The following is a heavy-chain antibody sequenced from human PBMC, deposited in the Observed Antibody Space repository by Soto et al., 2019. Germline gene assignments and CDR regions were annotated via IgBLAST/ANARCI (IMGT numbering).Heavy chain of an antibody. V-gene: IGHV3-23*01. Sequence: EVQLLESGGGLVQPGGSLRLSCAASGFTFSSYAMSWVRQAPGKGLEWVSAISGSGGSTYYADSVKGLFTISRDNSKNTLYLQMNSLRAEDTAVYYCAKEEGIQLWLNIHVDSWGQGTLVTVSS. D-gene: IGHD5-18*01. CDR2: ISGSGGST. J-gene: IGHJ4*02. CDR1: GFTFSSYA. CDR3: AKEEGIQLWLNIHVDS.